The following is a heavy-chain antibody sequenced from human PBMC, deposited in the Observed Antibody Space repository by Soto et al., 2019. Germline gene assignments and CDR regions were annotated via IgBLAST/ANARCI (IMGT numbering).Heavy chain of an antibody. D-gene: IGHD1-1*01. J-gene: IGHJ4*02. Sequence: SETLSLTCTVSGGSINSGGYSWTWIRQPPGKGLEWIGFIYHTGTTYYNPSLKSRVTISVDRSKNQFSLKLNSVTAADTAVYYCARTYGRNLDYWGQGTLVTVSS. CDR1: GGSINSGGYS. CDR2: IYHTGTT. CDR3: ARTYGRNLDY. V-gene: IGHV4-30-2*01.